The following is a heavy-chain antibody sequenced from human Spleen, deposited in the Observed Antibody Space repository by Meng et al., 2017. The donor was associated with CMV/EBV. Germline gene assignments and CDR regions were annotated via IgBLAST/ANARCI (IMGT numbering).Heavy chain of an antibody. CDR3: ARDQQLIPAEYFQH. CDR2: ISAYNGNT. D-gene: IGHD6-13*01. CDR1: GYNFTNFD. Sequence: QVQLVQSGAEVKKPGASVKVSCKASGYNFTNFDLTWVRQATGQGLEWMGWISAYNGNTIYAQKVQGRVTMTTDASSNTAYLELRSLRSDDTAVYYCARDQQLIPAEYFQHWGPGTLVTVSS. J-gene: IGHJ1*01. V-gene: IGHV1-18*01.